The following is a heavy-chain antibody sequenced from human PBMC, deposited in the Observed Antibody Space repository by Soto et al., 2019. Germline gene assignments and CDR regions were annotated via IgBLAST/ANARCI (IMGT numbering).Heavy chain of an antibody. CDR2: IWYDGSNK. CDR1: GFTFSSYG. Sequence: QVQLVESGGGVVQPGRSLRLSCAASGFTFSSYGMHWVRQAPGKGLEWVAVIWYDGSNKYYADSVKGRFTISRDSSKNTLYLQMNSLRAEDTAVYYCAREGCSGVSCYGAFDIWGQGTMVTVSS. J-gene: IGHJ3*02. CDR3: AREGCSGVSCYGAFDI. V-gene: IGHV3-33*01. D-gene: IGHD2-15*01.